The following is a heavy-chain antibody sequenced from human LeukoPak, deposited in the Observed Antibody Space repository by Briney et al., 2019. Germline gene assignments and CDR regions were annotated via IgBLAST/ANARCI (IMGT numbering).Heavy chain of an antibody. CDR1: GGTFYSYG. J-gene: IGHJ4*02. CDR2: ITPIFGTT. V-gene: IGHV1-69*05. D-gene: IGHD3-3*01. CDR3: ARVVVSSGYYSDY. Sequence: SVKVSCKSFGGTFYSYGINWVRQAPGQGLEWMGRITPIFGTTNYAQTLQGRVTITTDESMTTAYMELSGLKSGYTAVYYCARVVVSSGYYSDYWGQGTQVTVSS.